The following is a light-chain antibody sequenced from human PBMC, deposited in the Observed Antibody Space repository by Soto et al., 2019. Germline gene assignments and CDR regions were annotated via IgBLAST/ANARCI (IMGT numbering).Light chain of an antibody. CDR1: QSISTW. CDR3: QHYNRFQYT. CDR2: DAS. V-gene: IGKV1-5*01. J-gene: IGKJ2*01. Sequence: DIQMTQSPSTLSASVGDRFTITCRASQSISTWLAWYQQKPGKAPKFLIYDASSLESGVPSRFSGSGSGTEFTLTISSLQPDDFATYFCQHYNRFQYTFGQGTKVDIK.